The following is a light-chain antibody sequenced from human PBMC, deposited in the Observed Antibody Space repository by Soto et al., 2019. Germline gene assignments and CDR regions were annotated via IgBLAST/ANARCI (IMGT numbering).Light chain of an antibody. Sequence: DIQMTQSPSSLSASVGDRVNITCRASQSISSNLKWYHQKPGKTPKLLIYAASSLQSGVPSRFSGSGSGTDFTLTISSLQPEDFATYYCQQSYSTPPTFGQGTKVEIK. CDR3: QQSYSTPPT. CDR2: AAS. V-gene: IGKV1-39*01. J-gene: IGKJ1*01. CDR1: QSISSN.